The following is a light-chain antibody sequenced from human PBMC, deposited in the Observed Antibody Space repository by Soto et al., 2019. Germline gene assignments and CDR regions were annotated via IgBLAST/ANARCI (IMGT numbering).Light chain of an antibody. CDR3: QQYGTSEII. CDR2: DTS. Sequence: EIVLTQSPGTLSLSPGERATLSCRASQSLTNSFIAWYQQKPGQAPRLLIYDTSSRATGIPDRFSGSGSGTDFTLTICRLEPEDFAVFFCQQYGTSEIIFGQGTRLEIK. J-gene: IGKJ5*01. CDR1: QSLTNSF. V-gene: IGKV3-20*01.